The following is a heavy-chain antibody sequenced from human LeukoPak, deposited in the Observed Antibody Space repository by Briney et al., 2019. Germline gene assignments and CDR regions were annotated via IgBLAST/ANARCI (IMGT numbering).Heavy chain of an antibody. CDR2: VYYTGGT. Sequence: PSETLSLTCTVSGVSISTYYRSWIRQPPGKGLEWVGYVYYTGGTNYNPSLKSRVTISVDTSKSQVSLKLTSVTAADTAVYYCARATGITAVGIYYYYYMDVWGKETTVSVSS. CDR1: GVSISTYY. J-gene: IGHJ6*03. D-gene: IGHD6-13*01. V-gene: IGHV4-59*01. CDR3: ARATGITAVGIYYYYYMDV.